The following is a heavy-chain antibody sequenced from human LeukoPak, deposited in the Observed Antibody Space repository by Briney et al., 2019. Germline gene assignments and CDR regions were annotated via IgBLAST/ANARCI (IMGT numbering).Heavy chain of an antibody. CDR2: IYYSGST. CDR1: GGSISSYY. V-gene: IGHV4-59*12. Sequence: NTSETLSLTCTVSGGSISSYYWSWIRQPPGKGLEWIGYIYYSGSTNYNPSLKSRVTISVDTSKNQFSLKLSSVTAADTAVYYCARGLQLWGRGFGYYYYYMDVWGKGTTVTVSS. J-gene: IGHJ6*03. CDR3: ARGLQLWGRGFGYYYYYMDV. D-gene: IGHD5-18*01.